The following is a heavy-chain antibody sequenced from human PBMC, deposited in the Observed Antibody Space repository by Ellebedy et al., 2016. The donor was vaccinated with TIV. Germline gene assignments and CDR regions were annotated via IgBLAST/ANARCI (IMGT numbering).Heavy chain of an antibody. CDR2: LNVASTDT. CDR3: ARSVMKVVTAAPLGY. D-gene: IGHD3-22*01. CDR1: GYTFTGYY. V-gene: IGHV1-2*02. J-gene: IGHJ4*01. Sequence: AASVTVSCKASGYTFTGYYIHWVRQAPGQGLEWMGWLNVASTDTNYAQRFRDRVTMTRDTSISTAYVDLSRLTSDDTAVYYCARSVMKVVTAAPLGYWGQGTLVTVSS.